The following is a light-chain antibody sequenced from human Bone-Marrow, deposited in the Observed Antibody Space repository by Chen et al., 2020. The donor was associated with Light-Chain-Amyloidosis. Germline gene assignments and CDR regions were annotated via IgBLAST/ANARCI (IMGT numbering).Light chain of an antibody. V-gene: IGKV3-11*01. CDR1: QSVRSS. J-gene: IGKJ1*01. CDR2: DAS. CDR3: QQRSSWPRT. Sequence: EIVLTQSPATLSLSPGERATLSCRASQSVRSSLAWYQQKPGQAPRLLIYDASNRATVIPARFSGSGSGTDFTLTMSSLEPEDFAVYYCQQRSSWPRTFGQGTKVEIK.